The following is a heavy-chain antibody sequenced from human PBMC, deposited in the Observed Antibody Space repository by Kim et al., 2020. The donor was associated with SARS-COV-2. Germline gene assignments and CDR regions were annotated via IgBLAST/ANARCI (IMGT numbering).Heavy chain of an antibody. D-gene: IGHD5-12*01. J-gene: IGHJ6*01. CDR1: GYSISSGYY. CDR3: AREAVDIVATGALGGYYG. V-gene: IGHV4-38-2*02. CDR2: IYHSGST. Sequence: SETLSLTCTVSGYSISSGYYWGWIRQPPGKGLEWIGSIYHSGSTYYNPSLKSRVTISVDTSKNQFSLKLSSVTAADTAVYYCAREAVDIVATGALGGYYG.